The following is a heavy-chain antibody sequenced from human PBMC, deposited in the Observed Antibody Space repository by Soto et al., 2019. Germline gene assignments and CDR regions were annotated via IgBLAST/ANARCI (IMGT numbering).Heavy chain of an antibody. CDR1: GFTFSSYG. J-gene: IGHJ6*02. Sequence: QVQLVESGGGVVQPGRSLRLSCAASGFTFSSYGMHWVRQAPGKGLEWVAVISYDGSNKYYADSVKGRFTISRDNSKNTLYLQMNSLRAEDTAVYYCAKSLLEYSSSSVRSYYYGMDVWGQGTTVTVSS. CDR2: ISYDGSNK. D-gene: IGHD6-6*01. V-gene: IGHV3-30*18. CDR3: AKSLLEYSSSSVRSYYYGMDV.